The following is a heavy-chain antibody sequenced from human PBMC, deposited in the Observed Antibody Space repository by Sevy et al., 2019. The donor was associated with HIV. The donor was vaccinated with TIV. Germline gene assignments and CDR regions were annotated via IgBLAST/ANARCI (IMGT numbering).Heavy chain of an antibody. D-gene: IGHD3-3*01. CDR1: GGTFSSYA. CDR3: AQLPTYYDFWSGRSANYYGMDV. CDR2: IIPIFGTA. Sequence: ASVKVSCKASGGTFSSYAISWVRQAPGQGLEWMGGIIPIFGTANYAQKFQGRVTITADESTSTAYMELVSLRAEDTAVYYCAQLPTYYDFWSGRSANYYGMDVWGQGTTVTVSS. J-gene: IGHJ6*02. V-gene: IGHV1-69*13.